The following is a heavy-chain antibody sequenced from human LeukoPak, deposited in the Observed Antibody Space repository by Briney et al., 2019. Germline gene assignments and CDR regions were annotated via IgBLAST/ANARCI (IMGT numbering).Heavy chain of an antibody. D-gene: IGHD2-2*01. CDR3: AKDKGSVVPAGVVYNWFDP. Sequence: PGGSLRLSCAASGFTFSSYGMHWVRQAPGKGLEWVAFIRYDGSNKYYADSVKGRFTISRDNSKNTLYLQMNSLRAEDTAVYYCAKDKGSVVPAGVVYNWFDPWGQGTLVTVSS. V-gene: IGHV3-30*02. CDR1: GFTFSSYG. J-gene: IGHJ5*02. CDR2: IRYDGSNK.